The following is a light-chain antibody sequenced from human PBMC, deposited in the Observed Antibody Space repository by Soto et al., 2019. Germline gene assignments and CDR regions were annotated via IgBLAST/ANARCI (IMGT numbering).Light chain of an antibody. CDR2: GAS. CDR1: QSVRGN. CDR3: QQYNNWPLT. J-gene: IGKJ4*01. Sequence: EIVMTQSPATLSVSPGERATLSCRASQSVRGNLAWYQQKPGQAPRLLIYGASTWATGIPARFSGSGSGTEFTLTISSLQSEDFAVCYCQQYNNWPLTFGGGTKVDIK. V-gene: IGKV3-15*01.